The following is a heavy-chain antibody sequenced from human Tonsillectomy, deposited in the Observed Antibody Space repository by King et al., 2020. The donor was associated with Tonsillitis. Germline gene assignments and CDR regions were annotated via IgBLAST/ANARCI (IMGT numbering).Heavy chain of an antibody. CDR2: IYASGSA. CDR3: ARCPMQYSFDY. D-gene: IGHD6-19*01. CDR1: GDSVTSYY. Sequence: QLQESGPGLVKPSETLSLTCSVSGDSVTSYYWNWIRQPAGKRLEWIGRIYASGSANSNPSLTSRVSMSIDTSKNQFSLRLSSVTSADTAVYYCARCPMQYSFDYWGQGALVTVSS. V-gene: IGHV4-4*07. J-gene: IGHJ4*02.